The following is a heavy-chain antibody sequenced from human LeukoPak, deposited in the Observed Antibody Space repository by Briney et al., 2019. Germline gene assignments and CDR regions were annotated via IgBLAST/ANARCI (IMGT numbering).Heavy chain of an antibody. Sequence: GASVKVSCKASGYTFTGYYMHWVRQAPGQGLEWMGWINPNSGGTNYAQKFQGRVTMTRDTSTSTVYMELSSLRSEDTAVYYCARDPADPSREGYNTQFLDYWGQETLVTVSS. J-gene: IGHJ4*02. CDR3: ARDPADPSREGYNTQFLDY. CDR2: INPNSGGT. CDR1: GYTFTGYY. V-gene: IGHV1-2*02. D-gene: IGHD5-24*01.